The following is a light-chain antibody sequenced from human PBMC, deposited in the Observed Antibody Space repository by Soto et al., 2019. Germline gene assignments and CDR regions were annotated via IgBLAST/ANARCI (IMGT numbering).Light chain of an antibody. V-gene: IGLV2-14*01. CDR3: LSKTSSISYV. J-gene: IGLJ1*01. Sequence: QSVLTQPASVSGSPGQSITISCTVTTSDVGGYNYVSWYQQHPGKVPKLLIHEVSNRPSGVSDRFSGSKSGNTASLTISGLQAEDEADYYCLSKTSSISYVFGTGTRSPS. CDR2: EVS. CDR1: TSDVGGYNY.